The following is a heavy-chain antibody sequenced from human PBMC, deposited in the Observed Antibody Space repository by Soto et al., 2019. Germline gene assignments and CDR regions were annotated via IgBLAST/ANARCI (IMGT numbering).Heavy chain of an antibody. D-gene: IGHD5-18*01. CDR2: VYPGESET. V-gene: IGHV5-51*01. Sequence: EVQLVQSGAEVKKPGESLKISCKGSGYTFTTYWIAWVRQMPGTGMEWMGIVYPGESETRYSPSFQGQVTISADESISTAYRQWSSLNASDTAMYYCPRSGYSYGSVDYWGQRTLVTVYS. CDR3: PRSGYSYGSVDY. CDR1: GYTFTTYW. J-gene: IGHJ4*02.